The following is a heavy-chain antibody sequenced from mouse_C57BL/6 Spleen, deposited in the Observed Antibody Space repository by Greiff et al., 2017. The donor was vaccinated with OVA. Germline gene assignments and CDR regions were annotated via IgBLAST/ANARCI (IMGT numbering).Heavy chain of an antibody. CDR3: ARSTAQAFAY. CDR2: IDPSDSET. Sequence: QVQLQQSGAELVRPGSSVKLSCKASGYTFTSYWMHWVKQRPIQGLEWIGNIDPSDSETHYTQKFKDKATLTVDKSSSTAYMQLSSLTSEDSAVYYCARSTAQAFAYWGQGTLVTVSA. J-gene: IGHJ3*01. CDR1: GYTFTSYW. V-gene: IGHV1-52*01. D-gene: IGHD3-2*02.